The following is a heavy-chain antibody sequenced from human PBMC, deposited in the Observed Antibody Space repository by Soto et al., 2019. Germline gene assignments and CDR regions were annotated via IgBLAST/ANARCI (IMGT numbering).Heavy chain of an antibody. V-gene: IGHV1-18*01. CDR2: ISAYDGNT. Sequence: ASVKVSCKASGYTFTSYGIDWVRQAPGQGLEWLGWISAYDGNTKYAQILQGRVSLTTDTSTNTAYMELRSLRSDDTAMYFCARANGAFDIWGQGTMVTVSS. CDR1: GYTFTSYG. J-gene: IGHJ3*02. D-gene: IGHD2-8*01. CDR3: ARANGAFDI.